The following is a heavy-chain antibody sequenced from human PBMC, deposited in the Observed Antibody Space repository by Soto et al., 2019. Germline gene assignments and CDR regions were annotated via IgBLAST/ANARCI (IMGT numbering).Heavy chain of an antibody. CDR2: ISWDGDST. D-gene: IGHD2-15*01. J-gene: IGHJ4*02. V-gene: IGHV3-43*01. CDR3: AKDDGAATPLFDY. CDR1: GFTFENYI. Sequence: DVQLVESGGAVVEPGGSLKLSCAASGFTFENYIMHWVRQAPGKGLEWVSLISWDGDSTYYADSVKGRFTISRDNSKGSLFLQMNSLRTEDTALYYCAKDDGAATPLFDYWGQGTQVTVSS.